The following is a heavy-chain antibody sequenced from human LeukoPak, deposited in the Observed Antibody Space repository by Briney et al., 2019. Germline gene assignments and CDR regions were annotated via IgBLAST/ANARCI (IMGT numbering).Heavy chain of an antibody. J-gene: IGHJ4*02. D-gene: IGHD6-13*01. CDR3: AKGYQLVGAFDY. V-gene: IGHV3-30*02. CDR2: IRYDVRNK. CDR1: GFPFSSCS. Sequence: GGSLLLSCAAAGFPFSSCSMQWVREPPGKGLEGVAFIRYDVRNKYYADSVKGRFTISRDNSKNTLYLQMNSLRAEDTAVYYCAKGYQLVGAFDYWGQGTLVTVSS.